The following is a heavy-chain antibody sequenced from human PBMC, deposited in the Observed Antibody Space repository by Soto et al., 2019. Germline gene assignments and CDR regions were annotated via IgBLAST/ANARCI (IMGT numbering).Heavy chain of an antibody. J-gene: IGHJ3*02. CDR2: INTDGGIT. Sequence: EVQLVESGGDLVQPGGXLRLSCAASGFTFSSHWMHWVRRVPGKGLVWXXHINTDGGITGYADSVKGRFTISRDNAKNTLYLQMNGLRVEDTSVYYCTREAGYCSRTSCYRRAFDSWGQGXMVTVSS. CDR3: TREAGYCSRTSCYRRAFDS. V-gene: IGHV3-74*01. D-gene: IGHD2-2*01. CDR1: GFTFSSHW.